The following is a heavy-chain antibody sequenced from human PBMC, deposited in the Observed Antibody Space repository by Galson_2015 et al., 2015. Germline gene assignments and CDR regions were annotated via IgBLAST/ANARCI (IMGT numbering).Heavy chain of an antibody. V-gene: IGHV4-34*01. CDR2: INHSGST. CDR1: GGSFSGYY. J-gene: IGHJ4*02. Sequence: ETLSLTCAVYGGSFSGYYWSWLRQPPGKGLEWIGEINHSGSTNYNPSLKSRVTISVDTSKNQFSLKLSSVTAADTAVYYCARSSPDSSGYYLPFDYWGQGTLVTVSS. D-gene: IGHD3-22*01. CDR3: ARSSPDSSGYYLPFDY.